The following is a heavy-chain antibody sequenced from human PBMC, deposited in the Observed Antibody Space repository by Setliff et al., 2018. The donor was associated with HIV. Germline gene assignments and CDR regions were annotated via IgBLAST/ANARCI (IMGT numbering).Heavy chain of an antibody. Sequence: PSETLSLTCAVYGGSFSGYYWSWIRQPPGKGLEWIGEINHSGSTNYNPSLKSRVTISVDTSKNQFSLKLSSVTAADTAAYYCARHGRSHGGNSIRLAFDYWGQGTLVTVSS. CDR2: INHSGST. D-gene: IGHD2-21*02. CDR1: GGSFSGYY. V-gene: IGHV4-34*01. J-gene: IGHJ4*02. CDR3: ARHGRSHGGNSIRLAFDY.